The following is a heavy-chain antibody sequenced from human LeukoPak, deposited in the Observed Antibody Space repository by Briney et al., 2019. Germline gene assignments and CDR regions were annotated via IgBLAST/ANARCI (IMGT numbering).Heavy chain of an antibody. V-gene: IGHV3-21*01. D-gene: IGHD7-27*01. Sequence: GGSLRLSCAASGFTFSSYSMNWVRQAPGKGLEWVSSISSSSSYIYYADSVKGRFTISRDNAKNSLYLQMNSLRAEDTAVYYCARVGTWTVSGPRFDYWGQGTLVTVSS. CDR2: ISSSSSYI. CDR3: ARVGTWTVSGPRFDY. CDR1: GFTFSSYS. J-gene: IGHJ4*02.